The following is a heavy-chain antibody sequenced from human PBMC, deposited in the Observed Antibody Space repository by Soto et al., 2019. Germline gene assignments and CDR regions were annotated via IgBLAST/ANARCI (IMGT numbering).Heavy chain of an antibody. CDR3: ARDMGIAVARAGY. J-gene: IGHJ4*02. CDR2: ISYDGSNK. V-gene: IGHV3-30*04. Sequence: SLRLSCAASGFTFSSYAMHWVRQAPGKGLEWVEVISYDGSNKYYADSVKGRFTISRDNSKNTLHLQMNSLRAEDTAVYYCARDMGIAVARAGYWGQGTPVTGSS. D-gene: IGHD6-19*01. CDR1: GFTFSSYA.